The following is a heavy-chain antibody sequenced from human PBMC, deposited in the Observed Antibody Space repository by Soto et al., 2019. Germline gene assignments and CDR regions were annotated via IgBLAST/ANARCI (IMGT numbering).Heavy chain of an antibody. CDR2: ISVYTGNT. J-gene: IGHJ6*02. D-gene: IGHD1-26*01. Sequence: ASVKVSCKSSGYTFSAYGVSWVRQAPGQGLEWLGWISVYTGNTKQAQKFQDRVTLTTEASTGTAYLELRSLRSDDTAVYYCARDRGTTDSYYTHHIDVWGQGTTVIVSS. CDR3: ARDRGTTDSYYTHHIDV. V-gene: IGHV1-18*04. CDR1: GYTFSAYG.